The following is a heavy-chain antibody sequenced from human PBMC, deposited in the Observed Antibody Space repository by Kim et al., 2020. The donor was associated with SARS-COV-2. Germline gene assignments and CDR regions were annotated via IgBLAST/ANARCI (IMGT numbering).Heavy chain of an antibody. J-gene: IGHJ5*02. CDR3: ARDSGGYDFWSGYYEAIWLDP. D-gene: IGHD3-3*01. V-gene: IGHV1-46*01. Sequence: ASVKVSCKASGYTFTSYYMHWVRQAPGQGLEWMGIINPSGGSTSYAHKFQGRVTMTRDTSTSTVYMELSGLRSEDTAVYYCARDSGGYDFWSGYYEAIWLDPWGQGTLVTVSS. CDR2: INPSGGST. CDR1: GYTFTSYY.